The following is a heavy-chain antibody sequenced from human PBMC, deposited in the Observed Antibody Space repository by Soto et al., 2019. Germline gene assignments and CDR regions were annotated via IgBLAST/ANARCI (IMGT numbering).Heavy chain of an antibody. J-gene: IGHJ5*02. CDR3: ARRLRFLEWLGWFDP. CDR1: GGSISSSSYY. V-gene: IGHV4-39*01. Sequence: SETLSLTCTVSGGSISSSSYYWGWIRQPPGKGLEWIGSIYYSGSTYYNPSLKSRVTISVDTSKNQFSLKLSSVTAADTAVYYCARRLRFLEWLGWFDPWGQGTLVTVSS. CDR2: IYYSGST. D-gene: IGHD3-3*01.